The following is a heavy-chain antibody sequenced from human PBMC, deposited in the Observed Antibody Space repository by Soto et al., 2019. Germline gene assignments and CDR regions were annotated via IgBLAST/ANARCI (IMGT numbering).Heavy chain of an antibody. V-gene: IGHV3-11*01. CDR3: ARLHDYGGNADY. D-gene: IGHD4-17*01. J-gene: IGHJ4*02. CDR2: ISSSGSTI. CDR1: GFSFSDYY. Sequence: LRLSCAASGFSFSDYYMSWIRQAPGKGLEWVSYISSSGSTIYYADSVKGRFTISKDNAKKSLYLQMNSLRAEDTAMYYCARLHDYGGNADYWGQGTLVTVSS.